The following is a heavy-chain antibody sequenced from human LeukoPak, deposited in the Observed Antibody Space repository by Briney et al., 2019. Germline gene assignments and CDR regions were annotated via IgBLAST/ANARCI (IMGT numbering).Heavy chain of an antibody. J-gene: IGHJ5*02. CDR3: ARVYYDGSGYYYRWFDP. V-gene: IGHV4-31*03. D-gene: IGHD3-22*01. CDR2: IYYSGTT. CDR1: GASITSRGYY. Sequence: PSQTLSLTCTVSGASITSRGYYWSWIRQYPGKGLEWIGYIYYSGTTYYNPSLKSRVTISVDTSKNQFSLKLSSVTAADTAVYYCARVYYDGSGYYYRWFDPWGQGTLVTVSS.